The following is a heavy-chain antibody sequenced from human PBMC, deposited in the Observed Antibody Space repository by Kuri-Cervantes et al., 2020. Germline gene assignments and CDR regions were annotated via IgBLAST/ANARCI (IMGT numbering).Heavy chain of an antibody. D-gene: IGHD2-2*01. CDR1: GFTFSSYG. V-gene: IGHV3-33*08. Sequence: GGSLRLSCAASGFTFSSYGMHWVRQAPGKGLEWVAVIWYDGSNKYYADSVKGRFTISRDNSKNTLYLQTNSLRAEDTAVYYCARDREYCSSISCHRGGATDYGMDVWGQGTTVTVSS. CDR2: IWYDGSNK. J-gene: IGHJ6*02. CDR3: ARDREYCSSISCHRGGATDYGMDV.